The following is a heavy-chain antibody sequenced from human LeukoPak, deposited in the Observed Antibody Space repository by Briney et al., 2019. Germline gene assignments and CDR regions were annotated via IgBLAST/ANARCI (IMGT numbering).Heavy chain of an antibody. V-gene: IGHV4-38-2*02. Sequence: SETLSLTCTVSGYSISSGYYWGWIRQPPGKGLEWIGSIYHSGSTYYNPALKSRVTMSVDTSRNQFSLMLDSVTAADSAVYYCARVKSSAYYYDYFDSWGQGALVTVSS. D-gene: IGHD3-22*01. CDR1: GYSISSGYY. CDR2: IYHSGST. CDR3: ARVKSSAYYYDYFDS. J-gene: IGHJ4*02.